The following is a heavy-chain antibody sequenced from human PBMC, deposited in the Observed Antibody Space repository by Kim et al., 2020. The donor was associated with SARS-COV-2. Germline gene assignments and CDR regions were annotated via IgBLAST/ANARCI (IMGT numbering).Heavy chain of an antibody. CDR3: AKPAAAGSLYYYYGMDV. CDR2: ISGSGGST. Sequence: GGSLRLSCAASGFTFSSYAMSWVRQAPGKGLEWVSAISGSGGSTYYADSVKGRFTISRDNSKNTLYLQMNSLRAEDTAVYYCAKPAAAGSLYYYYGMDVWCQGTTVTVSS. D-gene: IGHD6-13*01. J-gene: IGHJ6*02. CDR1: GFTFSSYA. V-gene: IGHV3-23*01.